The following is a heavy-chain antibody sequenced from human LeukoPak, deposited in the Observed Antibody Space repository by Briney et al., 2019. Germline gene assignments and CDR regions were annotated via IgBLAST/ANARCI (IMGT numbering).Heavy chain of an antibody. CDR1: GFIFSTYG. CDR3: AKDGQVGAIGYFDY. Sequence: GGSLRLSCAASGFIFSTYGRHWVRQAPGKRLEWVAVVWSGGNNKYYSDSVKGRFTISRDNSKNTLYLQMSSLRAEDTAVYYCAKDGQVGAIGYFDYRGQGTLVTVSS. J-gene: IGHJ4*02. CDR2: VWSGGNNK. D-gene: IGHD1-26*01. V-gene: IGHV3-33*03.